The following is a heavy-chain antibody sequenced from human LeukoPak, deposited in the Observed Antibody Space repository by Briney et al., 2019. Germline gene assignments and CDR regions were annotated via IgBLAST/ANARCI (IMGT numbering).Heavy chain of an antibody. D-gene: IGHD6-13*01. CDR2: IYYSGST. V-gene: IGHV4-59*01. CDR3: ARGGIAAALNWFDP. Sequence: SETLSLTCTVSGGSISSYYWSWIRQPPGKGLEWIGYIYYSGSTNYNPSLKSRVTISVHTSKNQFSLKLSSVTAADTAVYYCARGGIAAALNWFDPWGQGTLVTVSS. CDR1: GGSISSYY. J-gene: IGHJ5*02.